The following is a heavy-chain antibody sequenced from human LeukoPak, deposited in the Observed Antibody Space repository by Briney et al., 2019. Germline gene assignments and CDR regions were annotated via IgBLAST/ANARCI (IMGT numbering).Heavy chain of an antibody. Sequence: SQTLSLTCAISGDSVSSNSAAWHWIRQSPSRGLEWLGRTRYRSKWYNDYAASVKSRITISPDTSKNQFSLQLNSVTPEDTAVYYCARITSGSGYYFDYWGQGTLVTVSS. J-gene: IGHJ4*02. CDR1: GDSVSSNSAA. V-gene: IGHV6-1*01. D-gene: IGHD6-19*01. CDR3: ARITSGSGYYFDY. CDR2: TRYRSKWYN.